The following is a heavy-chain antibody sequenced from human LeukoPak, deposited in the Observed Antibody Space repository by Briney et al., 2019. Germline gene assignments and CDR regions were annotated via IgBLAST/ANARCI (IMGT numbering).Heavy chain of an antibody. D-gene: IGHD3-22*01. CDR1: GFTFSKHG. V-gene: IGHV3-30*02. Sequence: GGSLRLSCAASGFTFSKHGMNWVRQAPGKGLEWVAFIRYDGSNKYNADSVKGRFTISRDNSKNTLYLQMNSLRAEDTAVYYCVKDGITYYYESSGYYDYWGQGTLVTVSS. CDR3: VKDGITYYYESSGYYDY. CDR2: IRYDGSNK. J-gene: IGHJ4*02.